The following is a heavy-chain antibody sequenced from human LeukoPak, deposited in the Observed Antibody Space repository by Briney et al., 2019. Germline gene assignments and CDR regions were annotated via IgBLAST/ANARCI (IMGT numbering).Heavy chain of an antibody. CDR1: AFTSSSSW. J-gene: IGHJ4*02. V-gene: IGHV3-7*01. CDR2: INQAGSEE. D-gene: IGHD2-21*02. CDR3: ARADWYSIDY. Sequence: GGSLRLSCAASAFTSSSSWMSWVRQAPEKGLECVATINQAGSEEYYVDSVKGRFTISRDNAKNSAFLQMNSLRAEDMAVYYCARADWYSIDYWGQGTQVTVSS.